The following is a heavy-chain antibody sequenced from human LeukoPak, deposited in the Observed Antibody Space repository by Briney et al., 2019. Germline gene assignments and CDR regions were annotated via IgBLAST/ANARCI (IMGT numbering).Heavy chain of an antibody. Sequence: SQTLSLTRVISGDRVSSDSAAWNWTRQSPSRGLEWLGRTYYRSKWYNDYAVSVKSRITINPDTSKNQFSLQLNSVTPEDTAVYYCARERDDAFDIWGQGTMVTVSS. V-gene: IGHV6-1*01. CDR1: GDRVSSDSAA. CDR2: TYYRSKWYN. J-gene: IGHJ3*02. CDR3: ARERDDAFDI.